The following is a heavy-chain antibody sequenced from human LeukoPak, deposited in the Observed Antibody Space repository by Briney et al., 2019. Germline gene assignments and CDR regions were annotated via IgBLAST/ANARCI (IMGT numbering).Heavy chain of an antibody. V-gene: IGHV3-23*01. CDR1: GFTFSSYA. CDR2: IIHSTDST. J-gene: IGHJ5*02. D-gene: IGHD5-12*01. Sequence: GGSLRLSCAASGFTFSSYAMSWVRQAPGKGLEWVSVIIHSTDSTYYADSVKGRFTISRDNSKNTLYLQMNSLRAEDTAVYYCAKPPGLRRLDPWGQGPLVTVSS. CDR3: AKPPGLRRLDP.